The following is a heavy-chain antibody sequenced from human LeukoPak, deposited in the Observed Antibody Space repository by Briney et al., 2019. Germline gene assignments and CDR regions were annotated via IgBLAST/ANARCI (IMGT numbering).Heavy chain of an antibody. CDR3: ARENRKATMVRGVNIPIYFDY. CDR2: INPSDGST. V-gene: IGHV1-46*03. CDR1: GYTFTSYY. Sequence: ASVKVSCKASGYTFTSYYMHWVRQAPGQGLEWMGIINPSDGSTSYAQKFQGRVTMTRDTSTSTVYMELSSLRSEDTAVYYCARENRKATMVRGVNIPIYFDYWGQGTLVTVSS. J-gene: IGHJ4*02. D-gene: IGHD3-10*01.